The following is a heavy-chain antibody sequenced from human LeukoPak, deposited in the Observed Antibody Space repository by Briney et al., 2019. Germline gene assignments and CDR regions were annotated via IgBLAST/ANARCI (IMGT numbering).Heavy chain of an antibody. V-gene: IGHV5-51*01. Sequence: GESLKISSKGSGYSFTSYWIGWVRQMPGKGLEWMRIIYPGDSDTRYSPSFQGQVTISADKSISTAYLQWSSLKASDTAMYYCARPDGSGIAAAGIDYWGQGTLVTVSS. CDR2: IYPGDSDT. J-gene: IGHJ4*02. CDR1: GYSFTSYW. D-gene: IGHD6-13*01. CDR3: ARPDGSGIAAAGIDY.